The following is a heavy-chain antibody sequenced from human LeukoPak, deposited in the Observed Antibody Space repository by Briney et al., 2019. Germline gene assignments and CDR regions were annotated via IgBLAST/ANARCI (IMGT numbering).Heavy chain of an antibody. Sequence: PGDSLRLSCATSGFDFGGACGMGWVRQAPDKGLEWVATISGSGDTTHYAGSVKGRLTMSRDNARNTLFLQIDRLRPEDTAIYYCVREAGCGWPLDYWGRGTLVTVSS. CDR1: GFDFGGACG. V-gene: IGHV3-23*01. CDR3: VREAGCGWPLDY. J-gene: IGHJ4*02. CDR2: ISGSGDTT. D-gene: IGHD6-19*01.